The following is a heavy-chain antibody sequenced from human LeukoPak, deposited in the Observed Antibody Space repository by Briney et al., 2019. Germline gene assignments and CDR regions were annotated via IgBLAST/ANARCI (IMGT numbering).Heavy chain of an antibody. CDR2: ISYDGSNK. V-gene: IGHV3-30-3*01. D-gene: IGHD7-27*01. J-gene: IGHJ6*02. CDR1: GFTFSSYA. Sequence: PGRSLRLSCAASGFTFSSYAMHWVRQAPGKGLEWVAVISYDGSNKYYADSVKGRFTISRDNSKNTLYLQMNSLRAEDTAVYYCARDLTGDLYYYYGMDVWGQGTTVTVSS. CDR3: ARDLTGDLYYYYGMDV.